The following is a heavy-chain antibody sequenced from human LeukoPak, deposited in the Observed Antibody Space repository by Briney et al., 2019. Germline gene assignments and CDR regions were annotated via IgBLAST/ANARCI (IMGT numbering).Heavy chain of an antibody. CDR2: ISSNGGST. CDR1: GFTFSSYA. CDR3: ARRAFRGHFDY. V-gene: IGHV3-64*01. Sequence: PGGSLRLSCAASGFTFSSYAMHWVRQAPGKGLEYVSAISSNGGSTYYANSVKGRFTISRDNSKNTLYLQMGSLRAEDMAVYYCARRAFRGHFDYWGQGTLVTVSS. J-gene: IGHJ4*02. D-gene: IGHD3-10*01.